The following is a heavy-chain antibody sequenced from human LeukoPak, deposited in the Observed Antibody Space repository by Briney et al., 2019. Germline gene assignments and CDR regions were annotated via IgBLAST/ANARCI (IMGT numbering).Heavy chain of an antibody. CDR3: ARHVRYGYSYPGTYYDF. D-gene: IGHD5-18*01. V-gene: IGHV4-59*08. J-gene: IGHJ4*02. CDR2: IYYSGST. Sequence: PSETLSLTCTVSGDSIRTYYWSWIRQPPGKGLECIGYIYYSGSTNYNPSLKSRVAISVDTSKNQFSLKLSSVTAADTAVYYCARHVRYGYSYPGTYYDFWGQGTLRTVSS. CDR1: GDSIRTYY.